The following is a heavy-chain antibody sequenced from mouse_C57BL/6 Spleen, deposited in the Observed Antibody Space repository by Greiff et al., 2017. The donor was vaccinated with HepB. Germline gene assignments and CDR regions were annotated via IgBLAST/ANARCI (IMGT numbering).Heavy chain of an antibody. CDR1: GYTFTDYN. Sequence: VQLQQSGPELVKPGASVKMSCKASGYTFTDYNMHWVKQSHGKSLEWIGYINPNNGGTSYNQKFKGKATLTVNKSSSTAYMELRSLTSEDSAVYYCARYYYDYDDAMDYWGQGTSVTVSS. CDR2: INPNNGGT. CDR3: ARYYYDYDDAMDY. D-gene: IGHD2-4*01. V-gene: IGHV1-22*01. J-gene: IGHJ4*01.